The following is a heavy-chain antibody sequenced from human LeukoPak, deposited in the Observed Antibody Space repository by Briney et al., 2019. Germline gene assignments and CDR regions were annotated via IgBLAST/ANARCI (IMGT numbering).Heavy chain of an antibody. J-gene: IGHJ4*02. Sequence: PGGSLRLSCAASGFTVSNAWMNWVRQAPGKGLEWVSSISSSSSYIYYADSVKGRFTISRDNAKNSLYLQMNSLRAEDTAVYYCARVGSGGGPFDYWGQGTLVTVSS. CDR1: GFTVSNAW. CDR3: ARVGSGGGPFDY. V-gene: IGHV3-21*01. D-gene: IGHD3-16*01. CDR2: ISSSSSYI.